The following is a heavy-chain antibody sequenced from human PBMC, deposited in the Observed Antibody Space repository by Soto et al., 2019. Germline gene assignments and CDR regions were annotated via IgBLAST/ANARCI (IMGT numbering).Heavy chain of an antibody. CDR2: IWYDGSNK. J-gene: IGHJ6*03. CDR1: GFTFSSYG. V-gene: IGHV3-33*01. D-gene: IGHD3-16*01. CDR3: ARDLRPNYYMDV. Sequence: GGSLGLSCAASGFTFSSYGMHWVRQAPGKGLEWVAVIWYDGSNKYYADSVKGRFTISRDNSKNTLYLQMNSLRAEDTAVYYCARDLRPNYYMDVWGKGTTVTVSS.